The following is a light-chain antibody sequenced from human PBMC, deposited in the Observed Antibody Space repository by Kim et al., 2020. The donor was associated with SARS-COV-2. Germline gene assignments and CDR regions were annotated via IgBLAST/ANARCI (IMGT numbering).Light chain of an antibody. Sequence: AAINCMSSQSVLNSSNNQNSLAWYQQKSGQPPTPLIYWASTRESGVPDRFRGSGSGTDFTLPISGLQAEDVAVYYCQQSYPTPRTFRGGTKVEIK. J-gene: IGKJ4*01. CDR2: WAS. CDR1: QSVLNSSNNQNS. CDR3: QQSYPTPRT. V-gene: IGKV4-1*01.